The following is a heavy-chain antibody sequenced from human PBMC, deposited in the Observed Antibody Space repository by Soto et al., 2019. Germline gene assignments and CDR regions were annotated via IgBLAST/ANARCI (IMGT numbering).Heavy chain of an antibody. J-gene: IGHJ2*01. D-gene: IGHD3-22*01. CDR1: GGSFSGYY. CDR2: INHSGGT. CDR3: ARFGPKTTMIQGFHL. Sequence: QVQLQQWGAGLLKPSETLSLTCAVYGGSFSGYYWSWIRQPPGKGLEWIGEINHSGGTNYNPSRKYRDTISVDTSKDQFSLKLSSGTAADTSVYYCARFGPKTTMIQGFHLWGRGTLVTVSS. V-gene: IGHV4-34*01.